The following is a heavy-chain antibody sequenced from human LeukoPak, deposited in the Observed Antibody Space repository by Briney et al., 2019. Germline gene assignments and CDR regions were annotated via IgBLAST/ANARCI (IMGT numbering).Heavy chain of an antibody. Sequence: ASVKVSCKASGYTFTGYYMHWVRQAPGQGLEWMGWINPNSGGTNYAQKFQGRVTMTRDTSISTAYMELSRLRSDDTAVYYCARGPFSSGWYRIDYWGQGTLVTVSS. CDR1: GYTFTGYY. CDR3: ARGPFSSGWYRIDY. CDR2: INPNSGGT. V-gene: IGHV1-2*02. J-gene: IGHJ4*02. D-gene: IGHD6-19*01.